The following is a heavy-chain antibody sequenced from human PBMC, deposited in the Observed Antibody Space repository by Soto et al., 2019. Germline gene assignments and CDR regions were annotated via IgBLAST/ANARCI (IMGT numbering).Heavy chain of an antibody. J-gene: IGHJ2*01. CDR2: IYYSGTT. Sequence: QLQLQESGPGLVKPSETLSLTCTVSNGSISSSNYYWAWIRQPPGKGLEWIGSIYYSGTTYYKPSLKRLPTTSVDTSKNQFSLRLTSVPAADTAVYYCARRDFYGGNFDLWGRGTLVTVSS. V-gene: IGHV4-39*01. CDR1: NGSISSSNYY. CDR3: ARRDFYGGNFDL. D-gene: IGHD3-16*01.